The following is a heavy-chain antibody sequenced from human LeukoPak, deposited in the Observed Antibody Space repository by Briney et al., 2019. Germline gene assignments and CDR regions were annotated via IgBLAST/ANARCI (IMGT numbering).Heavy chain of an antibody. D-gene: IGHD3-10*01. CDR2: IYHSGST. CDR1: GGSISSSNW. J-gene: IGHJ4*02. V-gene: IGHV4-4*02. CDR3: GGYYGSGSLVD. Sequence: PSETLSLTCAVSGGSISSSNWWGWVRQPPGKGLEWIGEIYHSGSTNYNPSLKSRVTISVDKSKNQFSLKLSSVTAADTAAYYCGGYYGSGSLVDWGQGTLVTVSS.